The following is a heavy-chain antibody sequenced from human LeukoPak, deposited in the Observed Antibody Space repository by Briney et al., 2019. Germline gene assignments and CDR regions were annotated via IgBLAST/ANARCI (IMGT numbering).Heavy chain of an antibody. CDR1: GYTLTELS. CDR3: AALGGDSSGYLSFDY. D-gene: IGHD3-22*01. V-gene: IGHV1-24*01. J-gene: IGHJ4*02. Sequence: ASVKVSCKVSGYTLTELSMHWVRQAPGKGLEWMGGFDPEDGETIYAQKFQGRVTMTEDTSTDTAYMELSSLRSEDTAVYYCAALGGDSSGYLSFDYWGQGTLVTVSS. CDR2: FDPEDGET.